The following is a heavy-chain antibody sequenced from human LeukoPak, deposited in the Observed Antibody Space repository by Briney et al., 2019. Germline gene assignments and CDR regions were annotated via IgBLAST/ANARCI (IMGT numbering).Heavy chain of an antibody. Sequence: GGSLRLSCEASGFTFSSYGMNWVRQAPGKGLEWVSGISPSGDIAYYADSVKGRFTISRDNSKNTLYLQMNSLRAEDTAVYYCAKDGYFDWLYYFDYWGQGTLVTVSS. CDR1: GFTFSSYG. J-gene: IGHJ4*02. CDR2: ISPSGDIA. D-gene: IGHD3-9*01. CDR3: AKDGYFDWLYYFDY. V-gene: IGHV3-23*01.